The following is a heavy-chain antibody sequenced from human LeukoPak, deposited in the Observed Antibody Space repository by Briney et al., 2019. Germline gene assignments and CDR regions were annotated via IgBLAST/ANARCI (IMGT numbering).Heavy chain of an antibody. J-gene: IGHJ4*02. CDR1: GFTFSSYS. Sequence: GESLKISCAASGFTFSSYSMNWVRQAPGKGLEWVSSISSSSSYIYYADSVKGRFTISRDNAKNSLYLQMNSLRAEDTAVYYCARDEGYPGYFDYWGQGTLVTVSS. V-gene: IGHV3-21*01. CDR2: ISSSSSYI. D-gene: IGHD3-16*02. CDR3: ARDEGYPGYFDY.